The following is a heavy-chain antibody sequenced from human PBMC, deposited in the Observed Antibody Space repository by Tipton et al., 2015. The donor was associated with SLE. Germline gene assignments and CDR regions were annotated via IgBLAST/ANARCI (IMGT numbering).Heavy chain of an antibody. J-gene: IGHJ3*02. V-gene: IGHV3-43*02. Sequence: LSLTCAASGFTFDDYAMHWVRQAPGKGLEWVSLISGDGGSTYYADSVKGRFTISRDNSKNSLYLQMNSLRTEDTALYYCAKDDTAMGTGAFDIWGQGTMVTVSS. D-gene: IGHD5-18*01. CDR1: GFTFDDYA. CDR2: ISGDGGST. CDR3: AKDDTAMGTGAFDI.